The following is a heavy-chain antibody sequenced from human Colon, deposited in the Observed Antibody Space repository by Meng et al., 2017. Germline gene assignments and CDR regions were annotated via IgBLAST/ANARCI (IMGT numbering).Heavy chain of an antibody. CDR3: ARERMRELGLFDY. CDR1: GDSIGNSKW. V-gene: IGHV4-4*02. Sequence: QFQLKTSGPGLVQPSGTLSLACAVSGDSIGNSKWWSWLRQSPGKGLEWIGEISNSGKTVYSPSLKSRVTISLDKSSNHFSLTLSPVTAADTAIYFCARERMRELGLFDYWGQGALVTVSS. D-gene: IGHD7-27*01. J-gene: IGHJ4*02. CDR2: ISNSGKT.